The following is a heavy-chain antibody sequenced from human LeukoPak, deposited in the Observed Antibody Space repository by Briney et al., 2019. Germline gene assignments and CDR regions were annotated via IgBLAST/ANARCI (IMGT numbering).Heavy chain of an antibody. CDR2: INSDGSTT. CDR1: GLTFRSKW. CDR3: VSDLSSGWGRFDY. J-gene: IGHJ4*01. Sequence: PGGSLRLSCAASGLTFRSKWMHWVRQAPGKGLVWVSRINSDGSTTTYADSVKGRFTISRDNAKNTLYLQMSSLRVEDRAVYYCVSDLSSGWGRFDYWGHGTLVTVSS. D-gene: IGHD6-19*01. V-gene: IGHV3-74*01.